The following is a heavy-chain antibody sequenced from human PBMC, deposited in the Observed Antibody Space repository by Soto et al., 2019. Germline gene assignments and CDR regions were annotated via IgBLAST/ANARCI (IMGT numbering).Heavy chain of an antibody. Sequence: ASVKVSCKASGYTFTSYGISWVRQAPGQGLEWMGWITAYKGNTNYARNLQGRVTMTTDTATSTAYMELRSLRFEDTAVYYCARDRCSAGTCYSVYSDYWGQGTLVTVSS. CDR2: ITAYKGNT. CDR3: ARDRCSAGTCYSVYSDY. J-gene: IGHJ4*02. D-gene: IGHD2-15*01. CDR1: GYTFTSYG. V-gene: IGHV1-18*01.